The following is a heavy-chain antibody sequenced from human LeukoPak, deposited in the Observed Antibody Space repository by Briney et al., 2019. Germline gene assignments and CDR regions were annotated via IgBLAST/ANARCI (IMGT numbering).Heavy chain of an antibody. CDR3: ARDRVMDSSGDPSLAAFDI. CDR1: GYSFTSYW. D-gene: IGHD6-19*01. V-gene: IGHV5-51*01. Sequence: GESLKISCKGSGYSFTSYWIGWVRQMPGKGLEWMGIIYPGDSDTRYSPSFQGQVTISADKSISTAYLQWSSLKASDTAMYYCARDRVMDSSGDPSLAAFDIWGQGTMVTVSS. J-gene: IGHJ3*02. CDR2: IYPGDSDT.